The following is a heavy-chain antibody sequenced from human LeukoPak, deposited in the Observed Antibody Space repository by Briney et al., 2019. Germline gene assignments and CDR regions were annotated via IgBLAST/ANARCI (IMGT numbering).Heavy chain of an antibody. V-gene: IGHV3-21*01. CDR3: ARGPYYYDSSGYYSNYYYYGMDV. CDR2: TSGSSSYI. CDR1: GFTFSSYS. J-gene: IGHJ6*02. D-gene: IGHD3-22*01. Sequence: GGSLRLSCAASGFTFSSYSMNWVRQAPGKGLEWVSSTSGSSSYIYYADSVTGRFTISRDNAKNSLYLQMNSLRAEDTAVYYCARGPYYYDSSGYYSNYYYYGMDVWGQGTTVTVSS.